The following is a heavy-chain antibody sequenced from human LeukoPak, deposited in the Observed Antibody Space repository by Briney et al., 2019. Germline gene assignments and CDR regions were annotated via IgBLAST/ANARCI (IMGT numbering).Heavy chain of an antibody. CDR1: GGSISSYY. CDR3: ARSSIAARPSDAFDI. Sequence: PSETLSLTCTVSGGSISSYYWSWIRQPPGKGLEWIGYIYYSGSTNCTPSLKSRVTISVDTSKNQFSLKLSSVTAADTAVYYCARSSIAARPSDAFDIWGQGTMVTVSS. CDR2: IYYSGST. V-gene: IGHV4-59*01. J-gene: IGHJ3*02. D-gene: IGHD6-6*01.